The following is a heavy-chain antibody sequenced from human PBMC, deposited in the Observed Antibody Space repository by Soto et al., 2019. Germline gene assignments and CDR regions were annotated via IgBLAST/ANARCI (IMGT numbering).Heavy chain of an antibody. J-gene: IGHJ4*02. Sequence: GGSLRLSCAASGFTFSTYSMNWVRQAPGKGLEWVSSISGSGNYTHYADFLRGRFTISRDNAKTSLYLQMNSLRAEDTAVYYCAREGINNYNEYYFDSWGQGTVVTVSS. CDR2: ISGSGNYT. D-gene: IGHD4-4*01. CDR3: AREGINNYNEYYFDS. CDR1: GFTFSTYS. V-gene: IGHV3-21*01.